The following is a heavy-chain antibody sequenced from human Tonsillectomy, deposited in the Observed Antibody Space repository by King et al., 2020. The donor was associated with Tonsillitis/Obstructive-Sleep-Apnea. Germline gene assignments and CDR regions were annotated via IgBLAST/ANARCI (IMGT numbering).Heavy chain of an antibody. Sequence: HVQLVESGGGVVQPGRSLRLSCAASGFTFSSYAMHWVRQAPGKGLEWVAFISYDGSNKYYADSVKGRFTISRDNSKKTLYLQMNSLRAEDTAMYYYARDWGFNYWGQGTLVTVSS. CDR2: ISYDGSNK. V-gene: IGHV3-30*04. CDR3: ARDWGFNY. J-gene: IGHJ4*02. CDR1: GFTFSSYA. D-gene: IGHD3-16*01.